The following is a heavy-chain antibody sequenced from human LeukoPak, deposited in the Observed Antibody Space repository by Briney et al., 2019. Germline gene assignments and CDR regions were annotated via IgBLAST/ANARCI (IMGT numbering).Heavy chain of an antibody. J-gene: IGHJ4*02. CDR1: GGTFSNSA. V-gene: IGHV1-69*04. D-gene: IGHD4-11*01. Sequence: ASVKVPCKASGGTFSNSAISWVRQAPGQGLEWMGRIIPMLGIPNYSPRFQGRVTITADRSTAYMELSSLRSEDTAVYYCARLQDYSDYSDYWGQGTLVTVSS. CDR2: IIPMLGIP. CDR3: ARLQDYSDYSDY.